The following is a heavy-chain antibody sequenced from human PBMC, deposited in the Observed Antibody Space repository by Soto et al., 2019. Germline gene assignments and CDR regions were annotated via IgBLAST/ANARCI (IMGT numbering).Heavy chain of an antibody. CDR1: GGSFSGYY. J-gene: IGHJ4*02. CDR2: INHSGST. V-gene: IGHV4-34*01. CDR3: ARQGYVAANFDY. Sequence: QVQLQQWGAGLLKPSETLSLTCAVYGGSFSGYYWSWISQPPGKGLEWIGEINHSGSTNYNPSLKGGVTISVDTSKNQFSRRLSSVTAADTAVYYCARQGYVAANFDYWCQGRLVTVSS. D-gene: IGHD6-13*01.